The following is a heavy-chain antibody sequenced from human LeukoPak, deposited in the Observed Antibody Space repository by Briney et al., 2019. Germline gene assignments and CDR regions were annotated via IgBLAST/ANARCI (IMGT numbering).Heavy chain of an antibody. CDR3: ARSPRSAPGGAFDI. J-gene: IGHJ3*02. D-gene: IGHD2-15*01. CDR1: GGSISSYY. V-gene: IGHV4-59*01. CDR2: IYYSGST. Sequence: SETLSLTCTVSGGSISSYYWSWIRQPPGKGLEWIGYIYYSGSTNYNPSLKSRVTISVDTSKNQFSLKLSSVTAADTAVYYCARSPRSAPGGAFDIWGQGTMVTVSS.